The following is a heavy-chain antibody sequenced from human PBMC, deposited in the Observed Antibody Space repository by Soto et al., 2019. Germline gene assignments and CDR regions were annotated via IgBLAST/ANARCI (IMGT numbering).Heavy chain of an antibody. CDR2: IYPDDSDA. D-gene: IGHD2-2*01. J-gene: IGHJ4*02. CDR1: GYNFSNYW. Sequence: GESLKISCKGSGYNFSNYWIGRVRQMPGKGLECMGIIYPDDSDAKYSPAFQGQVTISADRSNSTAYLQWSSLRASDTAMYYCARPIVSAASSFDFWGQGTLVTVSS. V-gene: IGHV5-51*01. CDR3: ARPIVSAASSFDF.